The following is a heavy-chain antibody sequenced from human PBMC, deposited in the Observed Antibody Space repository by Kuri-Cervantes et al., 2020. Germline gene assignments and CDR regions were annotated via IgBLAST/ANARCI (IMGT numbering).Heavy chain of an antibody. V-gene: IGHV1-2*02. D-gene: IGHD4-11*01. CDR2: INPNSGGT. CDR1: GYTFTGYY. J-gene: IGHJ6*02. Sequence: ASVKVSCEASGYTFTGYYMHWVRQAPGQGLEWMGWINPNSGGTNYAQKFQGRVTMTRDTSISTAYMELSSLRSEDTAVYYCARAYSSYVYGMDVWGQGTTVTVSS. CDR3: ARAYSSYVYGMDV.